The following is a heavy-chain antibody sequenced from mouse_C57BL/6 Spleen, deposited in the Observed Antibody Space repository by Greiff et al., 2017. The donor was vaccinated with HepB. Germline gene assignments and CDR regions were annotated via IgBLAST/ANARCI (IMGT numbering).Heavy chain of an antibody. D-gene: IGHD1-1*01. CDR3: ARPHYYGSDYYAMDY. CDR2: ISGGGGNT. V-gene: IGHV5-9*01. J-gene: IGHJ4*01. Sequence: DVMLVESGGGLVKPGGSLKLSCAASGFTFSSYTMSWVRQTPEKRLEWVATISGGGGNTYYPDSVKGRFTISRDNAKNTLYLQMSSLRSEDTALYYCARPHYYGSDYYAMDYWGQGTSVTVSS. CDR1: GFTFSSYT.